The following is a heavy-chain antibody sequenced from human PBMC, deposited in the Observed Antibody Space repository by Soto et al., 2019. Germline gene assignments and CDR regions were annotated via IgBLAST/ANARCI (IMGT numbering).Heavy chain of an antibody. V-gene: IGHV4-30-2*01. J-gene: IGHJ4*01. CDR1: GGSISAAGDS. CDR2: IYHSGTF. Sequence: PSETLSLTCAVSGGSISAAGDSWSWIRQPPGGGLEWIGYIYHSGTFLYNPSLKTRLTMSLDRSKNQFSLSLDSVTAADTAVYFCARAHAPTLPFDSWGQGTLVTVSS. D-gene: IGHD2-15*01. CDR3: ARAHAPTLPFDS.